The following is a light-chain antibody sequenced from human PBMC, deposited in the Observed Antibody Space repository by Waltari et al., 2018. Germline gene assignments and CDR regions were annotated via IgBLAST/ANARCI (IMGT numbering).Light chain of an antibody. J-gene: IGLJ1*01. CDR1: SSDLGSYNL. V-gene: IGLV2-23*02. Sequence: QSALTQPASVSGSPGQSITISCTGTSSDLGSYNLVSWYQHRPGKAPILIIYGVSKRPSGVSNRFSGSKSGNTASLTISGLRTEDEADYYCCSYAGGSAFVFGTGTKITVL. CDR2: GVS. CDR3: CSYAGGSAFV.